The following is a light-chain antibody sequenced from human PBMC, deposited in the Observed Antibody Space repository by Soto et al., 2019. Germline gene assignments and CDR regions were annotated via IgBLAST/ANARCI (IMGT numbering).Light chain of an antibody. CDR2: DVS. Sequence: QSALTQPRSVSGSPGQSVTISCTGTSSDVGGYNYVSWYQQHPGKAPKFMIYDVSKRPSGVPDHFSGSKSGNTASLTISGLQAEDEADYYCCSYAGSYTFVLFGGGTKLTVL. CDR1: SSDVGGYNY. J-gene: IGLJ2*01. V-gene: IGLV2-11*01. CDR3: CSYAGSYTFVL.